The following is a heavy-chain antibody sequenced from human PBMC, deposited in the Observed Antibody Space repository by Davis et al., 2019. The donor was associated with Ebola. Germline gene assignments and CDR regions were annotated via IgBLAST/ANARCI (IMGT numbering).Heavy chain of an antibody. D-gene: IGHD2-2*02. CDR2: IYSGGST. Sequence: GGSLRLSCAASGFTVSSNYMSWVRQAPGKGLEWVSVIYSGGSTYYADSVKGRFTISRDNSKNTLYLQMNSLRAEETAVYYCTTDEASSTSCYTCWGLGWFDPWGQGTLVTVSS. V-gene: IGHV3-66*01. CDR3: TTDEASSTSCYTCWGLGWFDP. CDR1: GFTVSSNY. J-gene: IGHJ5*02.